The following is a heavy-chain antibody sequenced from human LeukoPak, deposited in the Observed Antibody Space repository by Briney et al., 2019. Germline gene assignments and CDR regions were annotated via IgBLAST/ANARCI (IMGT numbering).Heavy chain of an antibody. J-gene: IGHJ4*02. CDR1: GYTFTSYG. CDR3: ARGVVQQLAPPTFDY. CDR2: IIPIFGTA. D-gene: IGHD6-13*01. V-gene: IGHV1-69*05. Sequence: SVKVSCKASGYTFTSYGISWVRQAPGQGLEWMGGIIPIFGTANYAQKFQGRVTITTDESTSTAYMELSSLRSEDTAVYYCARGVVQQLAPPTFDYWGQGTLVTVSS.